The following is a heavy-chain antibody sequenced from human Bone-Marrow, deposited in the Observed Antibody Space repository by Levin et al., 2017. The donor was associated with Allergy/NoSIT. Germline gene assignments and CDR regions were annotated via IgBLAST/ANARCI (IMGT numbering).Heavy chain of an antibody. D-gene: IGHD2-8*02. CDR3: ARLGYCAGATCQGLDS. CDR2: SRNKANSYTT. CDR1: GFSFSDHY. Sequence: GGSLRLSCAVSGFSFSDHYMDWVRQAPGKGLEWVGRSRNKANSYTTEYVASVNGRFSISRDESKNSLYLQMNSLKPEDTAVYYSARLGYCAGATCQGLDSWGQGTLVTVSS. J-gene: IGHJ4*02. V-gene: IGHV3-72*01.